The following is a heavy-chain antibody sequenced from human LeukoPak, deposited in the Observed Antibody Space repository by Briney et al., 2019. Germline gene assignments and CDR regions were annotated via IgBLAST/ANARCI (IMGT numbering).Heavy chain of an antibody. CDR1: GGSISSGGYY. D-gene: IGHD4-11*01. V-gene: IGHV4-31*03. J-gene: IGHJ4*02. CDR3: ARMTTVTTPRFDY. CDR2: IYYSGST. Sequence: SETLSLTCTVSGGSISSGGYYWSWIRQHPGKGLEWIGYIYYSGSTYYNPSLKSRVAISVDTSKNQFSLKLSSVTAADTAVYYCARMTTVTTPRFDYWGQGTLVTVSS.